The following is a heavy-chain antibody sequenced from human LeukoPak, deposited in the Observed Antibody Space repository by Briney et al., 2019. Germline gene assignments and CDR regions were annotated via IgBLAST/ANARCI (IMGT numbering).Heavy chain of an antibody. D-gene: IGHD2-2*01. Sequence: GGSLRLSCAASGFTFSSYAMSWVRQAPGKGLEWVSAISGSGGSTYYADSVKGRFTISRDNSKNTLYLQMNSLRAEDTAVYYCAKDMQLKRRGDNWFDPWGQGTLVTVSS. J-gene: IGHJ5*02. CDR3: AKDMQLKRRGDNWFDP. CDR1: GFTFSSYA. V-gene: IGHV3-23*01. CDR2: ISGSGGST.